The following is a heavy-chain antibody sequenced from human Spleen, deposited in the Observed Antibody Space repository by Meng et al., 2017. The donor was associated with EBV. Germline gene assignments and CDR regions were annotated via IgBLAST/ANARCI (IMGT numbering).Heavy chain of an antibody. J-gene: IGHJ4*02. CDR1: GGFISSGDW. CDR2: IHHSGGT. D-gene: IGHD2-15*01. CDR3: ARAGYHRPASEY. Sequence: QAHRRGSVPGLGRPSGTLSLPCAVSGGFISSGDWWSWVRQSPGKGLEWIGEIHHSGGTSYNPSLKSRVTISLDMSKDQFSLRLSSVTAADTAVYYCARAGYHRPASEYWGQGTLVTVSS. V-gene: IGHV4-4*02.